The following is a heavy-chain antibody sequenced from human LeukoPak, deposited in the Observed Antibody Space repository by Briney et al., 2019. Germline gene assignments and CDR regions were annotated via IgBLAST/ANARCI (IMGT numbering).Heavy chain of an antibody. V-gene: IGHV4-4*07. CDR2: IYTSGST. Sequence: SETLSLTCTVSGYSISSGYYWSWIRQPAGKGLEWIGRIYTSGSTNYNPSLKSRVTMSVDTSKNQFSLKLNSVTAADTAVYYCARDQRSGYSGYDYYYYYMDVWGKGTTVTVSS. D-gene: IGHD5-12*01. CDR3: ARDQRSGYSGYDYYYYYMDV. J-gene: IGHJ6*03. CDR1: GYSISSGYY.